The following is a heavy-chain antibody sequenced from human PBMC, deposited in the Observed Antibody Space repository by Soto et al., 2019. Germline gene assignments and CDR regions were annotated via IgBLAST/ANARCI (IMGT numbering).Heavy chain of an antibody. J-gene: IGHJ6*02. CDR2: IKMKSEGATT. V-gene: IGHV3-15*07. Sequence: EVHLVESGGGLVTPGGSLRLSCATSGFTFTNAWMNWVRQAPGKGLEWVGLIKMKSEGATTHYAAPVNGRFTISRDDSKKMLYLQMSNLKTEVTAVYYCTTLGSHYFYHNFDVWGQGTTVTVP. CDR1: GFTFTNAW. D-gene: IGHD1-26*01. CDR3: TTLGSHYFYHNFDV.